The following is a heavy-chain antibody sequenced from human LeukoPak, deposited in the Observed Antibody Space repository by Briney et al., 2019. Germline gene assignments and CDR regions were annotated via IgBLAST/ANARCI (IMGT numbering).Heavy chain of an antibody. Sequence: GGSLRLSCAASGFTFSSYAMIWVRQAPGKGLEWVSVISGSGGDTYYADSVKGRFTISRDSSKNTLYLQMNSLRAEDTAVYFCARVDLYTDHWGQGTLVTVS. CDR1: GFTFSSYA. CDR2: ISGSGGDT. D-gene: IGHD3-16*02. V-gene: IGHV3-23*01. J-gene: IGHJ5*02. CDR3: ARVDLYTDH.